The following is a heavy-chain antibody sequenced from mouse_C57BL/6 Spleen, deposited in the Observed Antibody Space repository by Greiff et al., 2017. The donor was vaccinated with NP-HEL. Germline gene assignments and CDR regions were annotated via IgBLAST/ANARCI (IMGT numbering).Heavy chain of an antibody. J-gene: IGHJ4*01. D-gene: IGHD1-1*01. Sequence: VQLQQSGAELVKPGASVKMSCKASGYPFTTYPIEWMKQNHGKSLELIGNFHPYNDDTKYNEKFQGKATLTVEKSSSTVYLELRRLTSDDSAVYYCARRGLRGDYAMDYWGQGTSVTVSS. CDR1: GYPFTTYP. V-gene: IGHV1-47*01. CDR2: FHPYNDDT. CDR3: ARRGLRGDYAMDY.